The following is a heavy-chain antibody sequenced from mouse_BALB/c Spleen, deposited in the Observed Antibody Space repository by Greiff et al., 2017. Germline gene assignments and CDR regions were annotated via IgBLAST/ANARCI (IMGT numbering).Heavy chain of an antibody. D-gene: IGHD2-2*01. CDR1: GFTFSDYY. V-gene: IGHV5-4*02. J-gene: IGHJ4*01. CDR2: ISDGGSYT. CDR3: ARWLRYAMDN. Sequence: DVKLVESGGGLVKPGGSLKLSCAASGFTFSDYYMYWVRQTPEKRLEWVATISDGGSYTYYPDSVKGRFTISRDNAKNNLYLQMSSLKSEDTAMYYCARWLRYAMDNWGQGNSVTVAS.